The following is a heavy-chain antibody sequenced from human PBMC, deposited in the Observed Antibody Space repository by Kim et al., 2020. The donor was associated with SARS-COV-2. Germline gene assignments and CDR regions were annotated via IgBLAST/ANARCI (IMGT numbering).Heavy chain of an antibody. V-gene: IGHV4-34*01. D-gene: IGHD3-9*01. CDR3: ARGRCFYWLYLPKYYYDY. CDR1: GGSFSGYY. J-gene: IGHJ6*01. Sequence: SETLSLTCAVYGGSFSGYYWSWIRQPPGKGLEWIGEINHSGSTNYNPSLKSRVTISVDTSKNQFSLKLSSVTAADTAVYYCARGRCFYWLYLPKYYYDY. CDR2: INHSGST.